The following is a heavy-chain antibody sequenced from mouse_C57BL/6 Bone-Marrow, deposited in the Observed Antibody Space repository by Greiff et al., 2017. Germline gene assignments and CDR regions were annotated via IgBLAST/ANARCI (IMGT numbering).Heavy chain of an antibody. J-gene: IGHJ2*01. V-gene: IGHV1-50*01. CDR2: IDPSDSYT. D-gene: IGHD1-1*01. CDR3: ARSPYYYGSSWDY. Sequence: QVQLQQPGAELAKPGASVKLSCKASGYTFTSYWMQWVKQRPGQGLEWIGEIDPSDSYTNYNQKFKGKATLTVDTSSSTAYMQLSSLTSEDSAVYYCARSPYYYGSSWDYWGQGTTLTVSS. CDR1: GYTFTSYW.